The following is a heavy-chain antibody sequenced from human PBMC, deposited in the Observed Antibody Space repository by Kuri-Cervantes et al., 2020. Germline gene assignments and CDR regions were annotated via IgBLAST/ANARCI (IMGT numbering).Heavy chain of an antibody. CDR2: INPRGGST. J-gene: IGHJ6*03. D-gene: IGHD3-22*01. CDR1: GYNFVSYY. V-gene: IGHV1-46*01. Sequence: ASVKVSCKASGYNFVSYYIHWVRQAPGQGPEWMGIINPRGGSTRYAQNFQDRVTMTRDTSTSTVYMELRSLRSDDTAVYYCARSYDSSGYYFYYYYYMDVWGKGTTVTVSS. CDR3: ARSYDSSGYYFYYYYYMDV.